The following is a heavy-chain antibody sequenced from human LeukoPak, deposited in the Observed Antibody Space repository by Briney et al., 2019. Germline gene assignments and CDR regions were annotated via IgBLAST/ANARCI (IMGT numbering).Heavy chain of an antibody. CDR2: ISSSGSTI. CDR3: AGVVEAAATPIYYMDV. Sequence: GGSLRLSCAASGFTFSSYEMNWVRQAPGKGLEWVSYISSSGSTIYYADSVKGRFTISRDNAKNSLYLQMNGLRAEDTAVYYCAGVVEAAATPIYYMDVWGKGTTVTVSS. D-gene: IGHD6-13*01. CDR1: GFTFSSYE. J-gene: IGHJ6*03. V-gene: IGHV3-48*03.